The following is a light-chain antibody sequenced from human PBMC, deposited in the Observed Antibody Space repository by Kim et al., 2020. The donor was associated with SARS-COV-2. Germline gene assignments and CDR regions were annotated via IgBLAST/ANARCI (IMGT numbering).Light chain of an antibody. J-gene: IGLJ2*01. CDR3: QAWDSSVV. V-gene: IGLV3-1*01. CDR1: KLGDKY. Sequence: SWSPGQTASITCSGDKLGDKYACWYQQKPGQSPVLGIYQDSKRPSGIPERFSGSNSGNTATLTISGTQAMDEADYYCQAWDSSVVFGGGTQLTVL. CDR2: QDS.